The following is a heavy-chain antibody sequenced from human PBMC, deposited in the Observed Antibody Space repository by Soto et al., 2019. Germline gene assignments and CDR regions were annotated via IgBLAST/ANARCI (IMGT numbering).Heavy chain of an antibody. CDR1: GYTFTSYA. CDR3: ARSIVLVTALDY. Sequence: QVQLVQSGAEEKKPGASVKVSCKASGYTFTSYAMHWVRQAPGQRLEWMGWINAGNGNTKYSQKFQGRGTITRDKSASTAYIDLSRLNSEDTAVYYCARSIVLVTALDYWGHGTLVTVSA. CDR2: INAGNGNT. V-gene: IGHV1-3*05. J-gene: IGHJ4*01. D-gene: IGHD2-21*02.